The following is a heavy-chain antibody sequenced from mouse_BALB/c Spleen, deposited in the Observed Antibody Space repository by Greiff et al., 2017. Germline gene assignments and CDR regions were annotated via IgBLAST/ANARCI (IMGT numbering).Heavy chain of an antibody. V-gene: IGHV1-67*01. Sequence: VQLQQSGPELARPGVSVKISCKGSSYTFTDYAMHWVKQSHAKSLEWIGVISTYYGNTNYNQKFKGKATMTVDKSSSTAYMELARLTSEDSAVYYCAREAAYGNFPYFDYWGQGTTLTVSS. CDR2: ISTYYGNT. CDR3: AREAAYGNFPYFDY. CDR1: SYTFTDYA. D-gene: IGHD2-1*01. J-gene: IGHJ2*01.